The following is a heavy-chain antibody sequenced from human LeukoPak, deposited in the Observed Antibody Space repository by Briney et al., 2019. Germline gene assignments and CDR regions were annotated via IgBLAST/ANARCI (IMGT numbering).Heavy chain of an antibody. CDR2: VFPTGTT. V-gene: IGHV4-4*09. J-gene: IGHJ5*02. Sequence: SETLSLTCTVSGGSLRSYYWSWIRQPPEKGPEWIGFVFPTGTTNYNPSLKSRVTISIDMSENQFSLKLGSVTAADTAVYYCARNGNYGLGSFHPWGQGTLVTVSS. D-gene: IGHD3-16*01. CDR3: ARNGNYGLGSFHP. CDR1: GGSLRSYY.